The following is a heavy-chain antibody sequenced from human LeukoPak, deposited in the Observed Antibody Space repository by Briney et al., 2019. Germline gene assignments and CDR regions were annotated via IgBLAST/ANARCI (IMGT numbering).Heavy chain of an antibody. CDR2: IIPILGIA. CDR1: GGTFSSYA. J-gene: IGHJ5*02. CDR3: ARIGVHYYGSGTYYNALSGWFDP. D-gene: IGHD3-10*01. V-gene: IGHV1-69*04. Sequence: SVKVSCKASGGTFSSYAISWVRQAPGQGLEWMGRIIPILGIANYAQKFQGRVTITADKSTSTAYMELSSLRSEDTAVYYCARIGVHYYGSGTYYNALSGWFDPWGQGTLVTVSS.